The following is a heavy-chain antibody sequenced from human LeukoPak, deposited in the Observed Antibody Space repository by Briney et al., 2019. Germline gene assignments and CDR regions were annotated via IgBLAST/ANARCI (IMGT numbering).Heavy chain of an antibody. V-gene: IGHV4-59*01. CDR2: IYYSGST. CDR3: ARDLGVMVRAFDI. CDR1: GGSISSYY. Sequence: PSETLSLTCTVSGGSISSYYWSWIRQPPGKRLERIGYIYYSGSTSYNPSLKSRVTISVDTSKNQISLKLSSVTAADTAVYYCARDLGVMVRAFDIWGQGTMVTVSS. D-gene: IGHD5-18*01. J-gene: IGHJ3*02.